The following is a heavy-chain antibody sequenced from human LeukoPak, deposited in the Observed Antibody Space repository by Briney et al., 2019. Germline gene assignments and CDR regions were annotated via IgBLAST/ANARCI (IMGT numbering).Heavy chain of an antibody. CDR1: GCDFSTYA. CDR3: SRDRLGGLDL. J-gene: IGHJ5*02. CDR2: ISTMSNYI. D-gene: IGHD5-12*01. Sequence: PGGSLRLSCAASGCDFSTYAINWVRQAPGKGLEWVSSISTMSNYIFYGDSVKGRFTISRDNAKNSVYLQMTSLRPEDTAVYYCSRDRLGGLDLWGQGTLVTVSS. V-gene: IGHV3-21*01.